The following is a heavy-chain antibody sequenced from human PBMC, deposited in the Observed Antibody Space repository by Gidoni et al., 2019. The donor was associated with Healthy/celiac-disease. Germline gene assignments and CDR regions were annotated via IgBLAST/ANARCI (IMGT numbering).Heavy chain of an antibody. J-gene: IGHJ4*02. D-gene: IGHD3-22*01. Sequence: GLEGSGRIDPSDSYTNYSPSFQGHVTISADKSISTAYLQWSSLKASDTAMYYCASTLDYYDSSGPTDYWGQGTLVTVSS. CDR2: IDPSDSYT. V-gene: IGHV5-10-1*01. CDR3: ASTLDYYDSSGPTDY.